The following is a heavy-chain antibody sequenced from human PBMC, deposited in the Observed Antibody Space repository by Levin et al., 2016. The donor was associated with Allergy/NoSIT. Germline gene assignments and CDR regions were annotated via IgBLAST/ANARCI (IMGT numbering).Heavy chain of an antibody. Sequence: WVRQAPGQRLEWMGWINGGNGNLEYSEKFQGRVTITRDTSTNTASMELRSLTSDDTAVYYCARGGEVLYFDHWGQGTLVTVSS. D-gene: IGHD1-26*01. V-gene: IGHV1-3*01. CDR2: INGGNGNL. CDR3: ARGGEVLYFDH. J-gene: IGHJ4*02.